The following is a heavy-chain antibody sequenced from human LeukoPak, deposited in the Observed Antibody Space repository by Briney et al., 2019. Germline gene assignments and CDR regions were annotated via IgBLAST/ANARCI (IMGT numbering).Heavy chain of an antibody. J-gene: IGHJ4*02. Sequence: PGGSLRLSCAASGFTFSSYGMHWVRQAPGKGLEWVAVIWSDGSNEYYADSVKGRFTISRDNSKNTLYLQMNSLRAEDTAVYYCARSAAGFYYFDYWVQGTLVTVSS. CDR1: GFTFSSYG. CDR3: ARSAAGFYYFDY. CDR2: IWSDGSNE. D-gene: IGHD6-19*01. V-gene: IGHV3-33*01.